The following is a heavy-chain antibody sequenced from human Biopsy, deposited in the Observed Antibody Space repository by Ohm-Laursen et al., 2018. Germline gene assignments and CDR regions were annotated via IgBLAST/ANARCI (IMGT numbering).Heavy chain of an antibody. CDR2: ITWNSGHI. CDR1: DFTFDDYA. CDR3: VKDIRRYFYGMDV. D-gene: IGHD3-10*01. Sequence: SLRLSCAAPDFTFDDYAMSWVRQRPGKGLEWVSGITWNSGHIAYADSVRGRFTISRDNAKNVLWLQMNSLRVDDTAMYYCVKDIRRYFYGMDVWGQGTTVTVS. V-gene: IGHV3-9*01. J-gene: IGHJ6*02.